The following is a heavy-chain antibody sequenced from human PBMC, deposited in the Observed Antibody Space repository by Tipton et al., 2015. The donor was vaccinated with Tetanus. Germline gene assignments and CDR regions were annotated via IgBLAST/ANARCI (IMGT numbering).Heavy chain of an antibody. V-gene: IGHV4-34*01. CDR2: INHSGST. CDR1: GGSISSGGYY. CDR3: ARGRYCSGGSCYFDY. J-gene: IGHJ4*02. Sequence: TLSLTCAVSGGSISSGGYYWSWIRQPPGKGLEWIGEINHSGSTNYNPSLKSRVTISVDTSKNQFSLKLSSVTAADTAVYYCARGRYCSGGSCYFDYWGQGTLVTVSS. D-gene: IGHD2-15*01.